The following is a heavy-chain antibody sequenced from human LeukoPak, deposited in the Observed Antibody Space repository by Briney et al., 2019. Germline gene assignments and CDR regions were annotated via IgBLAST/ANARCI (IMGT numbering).Heavy chain of an antibody. CDR2: ISGDGGST. J-gene: IGHJ6*03. CDR1: GFTSDDYA. Sequence: PGGSLRLSCAASGFTSDDYAMHWVRQAPGKGLEWVSLISGDGGSTYYADSVKGRFTVSRDNSKNSLYLHMSSLRTEDTALFYCAKDTIPYGRSYDYMDVWGKGTTVTVSS. CDR3: AKDTIPYGRSYDYMDV. D-gene: IGHD3-10*01. V-gene: IGHV3-43*02.